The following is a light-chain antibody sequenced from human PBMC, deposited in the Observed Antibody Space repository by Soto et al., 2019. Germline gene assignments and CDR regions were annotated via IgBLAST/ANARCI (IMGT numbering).Light chain of an antibody. CDR2: EVS. J-gene: IGLJ1*01. V-gene: IGLV2-8*01. Sequence: QSALTQPPSASGSPGQSVTISCTGNSNDVGHSSFISWYQQHPGKGPKLIIYEVSKRPSGVPDRFSGSKSGNTASLSVSGAQDEDGADFFRNPPADNGKPGFGTGTKVTGL. CDR3: NPPADNGKPG. CDR1: SNDVGHSSF.